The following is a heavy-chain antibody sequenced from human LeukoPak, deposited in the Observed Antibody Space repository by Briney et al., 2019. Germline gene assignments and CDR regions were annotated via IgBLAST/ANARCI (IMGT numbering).Heavy chain of an antibody. V-gene: IGHV1-24*01. Sequence: ASVKVSCKVTGYSFTEFAMHWVRQAPGKGLEWMGGFDPENGEAIYAQKFQGRVTMTEDTPTDTAYMELSSLRVEDTAVYYCASYIVRGVSLRYWGQGALVTVSS. CDR1: GYSFTEFA. CDR2: FDPENGEA. CDR3: ASYIVRGVSLRY. D-gene: IGHD3-10*01. J-gene: IGHJ4*02.